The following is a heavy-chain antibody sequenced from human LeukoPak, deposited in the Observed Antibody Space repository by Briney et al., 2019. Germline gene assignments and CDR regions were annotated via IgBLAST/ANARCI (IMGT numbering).Heavy chain of an antibody. J-gene: IGHJ4*02. CDR3: ARDKWEPRDMGYFDY. Sequence: GGSLRLSCAASGFTFSSYAMHWVRQAPGKGLEYVSAISSNGGSTYYANSVKGRFTISRDNSKNTLYLQMGSLRAEDMAVDYCARDKWEPRDMGYFDYWGQGTLVTVSS. D-gene: IGHD1-26*01. CDR1: GFTFSSYA. CDR2: ISSNGGST. V-gene: IGHV3-64*01.